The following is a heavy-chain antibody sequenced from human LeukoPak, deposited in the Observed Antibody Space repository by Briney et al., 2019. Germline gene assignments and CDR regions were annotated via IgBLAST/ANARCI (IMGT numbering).Heavy chain of an antibody. J-gene: IGHJ2*01. V-gene: IGHV4-39*01. CDR3: ARIGHGANSHLKWYFDL. CDR1: GVSISSSIYY. D-gene: IGHD4-23*01. Sequence: SETLSLTCNVSGVSISSSIYYWAWIRQPPGEGLGWIGSIFYSGSAYYSLSLKSRLAIPLDTSKNQFSLKLSSVTAADTAVYYCARIGHGANSHLKWYFDLWGRGNLVTVSS. CDR2: IFYSGSA.